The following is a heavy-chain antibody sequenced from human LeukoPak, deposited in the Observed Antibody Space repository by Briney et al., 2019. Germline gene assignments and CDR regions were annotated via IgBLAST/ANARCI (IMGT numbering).Heavy chain of an antibody. CDR3: ASYGDYDNWFDP. J-gene: IGHJ5*02. CDR2: IYYSGST. CDR1: GGSISSYY. Sequence: SGTLSLTCTVSGGSISSYYWSWIRQPPGKGLEWIGYIYYSGSTNYNPSLKSRVTISVDTSKNQFSLKLSSVTAADTAVYYCASYGDYDNWFDPWGQGTLVTVSS. D-gene: IGHD4-17*01. V-gene: IGHV4-59*01.